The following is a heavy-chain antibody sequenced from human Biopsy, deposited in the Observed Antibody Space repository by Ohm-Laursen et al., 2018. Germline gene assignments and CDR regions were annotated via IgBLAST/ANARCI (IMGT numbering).Heavy chain of an antibody. J-gene: IGHJ3*01. D-gene: IGHD3-22*01. Sequence: SQTLSLTCTVSGGSISSYYWSWIRQPAGKGLEWIGRIYPGGSTNYNPSPKSRVTMSVDTSKKQLPLRLRSVTAADTAMYYCASVVLGPTNDAFDLWGQGTMVVVSS. CDR3: ASVVLGPTNDAFDL. CDR2: IYPGGST. V-gene: IGHV4-4*07. CDR1: GGSISSYY.